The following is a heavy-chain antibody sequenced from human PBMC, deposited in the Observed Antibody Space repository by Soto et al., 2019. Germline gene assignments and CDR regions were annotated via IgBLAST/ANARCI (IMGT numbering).Heavy chain of an antibody. V-gene: IGHV3-23*01. CDR3: AKDRRFLEWLPIPDFDY. CDR1: GFTFSSYA. Sequence: GGSLRLSCAASGFTFSSYAMSWVRQAPGKGLEWVSAISGSGGSTYYADSVKGRFTISRDNSKNTLYLQMNSLRAEDTAVYYCAKDRRFLEWLPIPDFDYWGQGTLVTVSS. CDR2: ISGSGGST. J-gene: IGHJ4*02. D-gene: IGHD3-3*01.